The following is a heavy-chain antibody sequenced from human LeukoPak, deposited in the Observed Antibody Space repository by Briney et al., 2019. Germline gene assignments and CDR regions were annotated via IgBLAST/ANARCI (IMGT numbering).Heavy chain of an antibody. D-gene: IGHD3-9*01. CDR2: IFYSGST. V-gene: IGHV4-39*07. CDR3: ASRYYDILTGFTY. CDR1: GGSISTSNYY. J-gene: IGHJ4*02. Sequence: SETLSLTCTVSGGSISTSNYYWGWLRQPPGKGLEWIGNIFYSGSTYYSPSLKSRVTISLDTSSNQFSLKLTSVTAADTAVYYCASRYYDILTGFTYWGQGTLVTVSS.